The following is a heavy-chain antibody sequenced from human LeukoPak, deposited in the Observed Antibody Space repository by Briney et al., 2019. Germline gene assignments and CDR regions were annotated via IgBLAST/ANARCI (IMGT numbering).Heavy chain of an antibody. J-gene: IGHJ3*02. V-gene: IGHV4-59*01. D-gene: IGHD5-12*01. CDR3: ARVNWSGYDFRGAFDI. CDR2: IYYSGST. CDR1: GGSISSYY. Sequence: PSETLSLTCTVSGGSISSYYWSWIRQPPGKGLEWIGYIYYSGSTNYNPSLKSRVTISVYTSKNQFSLKLSSVTAADTAVYYCARVNWSGYDFRGAFDIWGQGTMVTVSS.